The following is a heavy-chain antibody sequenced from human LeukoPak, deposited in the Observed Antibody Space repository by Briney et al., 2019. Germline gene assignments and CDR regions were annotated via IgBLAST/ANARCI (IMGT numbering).Heavy chain of an antibody. Sequence: PSETLSLTCTVSGGSISSGDYYWSWIRQPPGKGLEWIGYIYYSGSTYYNPSLKSRVTISVDTSKNQFSLKLSSVTAADTAVYYCARGPSHPYYYYGMDVWGQGTTVTVSS. J-gene: IGHJ6*02. CDR2: IYYSGST. V-gene: IGHV4-30-4*01. CDR1: GGSISSGDYY. CDR3: ARGPSHPYYYYGMDV.